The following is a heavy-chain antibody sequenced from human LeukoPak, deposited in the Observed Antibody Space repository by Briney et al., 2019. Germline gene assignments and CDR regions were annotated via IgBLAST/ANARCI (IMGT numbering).Heavy chain of an antibody. J-gene: IGHJ3*02. D-gene: IGHD3/OR15-3a*01. CDR1: GYTFTGYY. CDR2: ISAYNGNT. CDR3: ARDRDWTNTDDAFDI. V-gene: IGHV1-18*04. Sequence: ASVKVSCKASGYTFTGYYMHWVRQAPGQGLEWMGWISAYNGNTNYAQKLQGRVTMTTDTSTSTAYMELRSLRSDDTAVYYCARDRDWTNTDDAFDIWGQGTMVTVSS.